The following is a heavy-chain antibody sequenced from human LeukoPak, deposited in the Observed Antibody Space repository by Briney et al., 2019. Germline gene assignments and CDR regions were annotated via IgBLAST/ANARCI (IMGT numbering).Heavy chain of an antibody. V-gene: IGHV4-34*01. CDR3: ARSGSYSGPYVY. J-gene: IGHJ4*02. Sequence: SETLSLTCAVYGGSFSGYYWSWIRQPPGKGLEWIGEINHSGSTNYNPSLKSRVTISVDTSKNQFSLKLSSVTAADTALYYCARSGSYSGPYVYWGQGTVVTVSS. CDR2: INHSGST. CDR1: GGSFSGYY. D-gene: IGHD1-26*01.